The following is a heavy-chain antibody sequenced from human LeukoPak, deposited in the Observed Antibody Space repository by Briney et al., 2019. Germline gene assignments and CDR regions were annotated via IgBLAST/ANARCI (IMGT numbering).Heavy chain of an antibody. CDR1: GYSISSGYY. CDR3: ARVWELSV. Sequence: SETLSLTCTVSGYSISSGYYWGWIRQPPGKGLEWIGSIYHSGSTYYNPSLKSRVTISVDTSKNQFSLKLSSVTAADTAVYYCARVWELSVWGQGTLVTVSS. V-gene: IGHV4-38-2*02. CDR2: IYHSGST. D-gene: IGHD1-26*01. J-gene: IGHJ4*02.